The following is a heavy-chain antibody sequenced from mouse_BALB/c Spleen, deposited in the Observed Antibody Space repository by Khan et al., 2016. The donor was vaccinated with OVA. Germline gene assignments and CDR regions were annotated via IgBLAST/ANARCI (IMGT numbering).Heavy chain of an antibody. J-gene: IGHJ2*01. CDR3: ARLGDI. CDR1: GFSLTSYG. Sequence: QVQLKESGPGPVAPSQSLSITCTVSGFSLTSYGVHWVRQPPGKGLEWLGVIWAGGSTNYNSALLPSLSISKDNSKNQIFVKRNSLQTEDTAMYYCARLGDIWSQGTTLTVSS. V-gene: IGHV2-9*02. CDR2: IWAGGST. D-gene: IGHD3-1*01.